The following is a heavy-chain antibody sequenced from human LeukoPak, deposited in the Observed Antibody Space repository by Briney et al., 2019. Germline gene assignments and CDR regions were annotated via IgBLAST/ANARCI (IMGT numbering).Heavy chain of an antibody. Sequence: ASVKVSCKTSGYTFTGYYIHWVRQAPGQGLEWLGWINPNSGGTNYVQKLQGRVTMTRDTSISTAYLELSRLRSDDTAVYYCGLTVTYSYGMDVWGQGTTVTVSS. V-gene: IGHV1-2*02. CDR3: GLTVTYSYGMDV. J-gene: IGHJ6*02. CDR1: GYTFTGYY. CDR2: INPNSGGT. D-gene: IGHD4-17*01.